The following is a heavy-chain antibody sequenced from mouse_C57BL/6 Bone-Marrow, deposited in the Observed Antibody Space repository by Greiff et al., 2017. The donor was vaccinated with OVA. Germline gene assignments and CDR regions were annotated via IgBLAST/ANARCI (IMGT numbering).Heavy chain of an antibody. J-gene: IGHJ3*01. Sequence: QVQLQQPGAELVKPGASVKLSCKASGYTFTSYWMQWVKQRPGQGLEWIGEIDPSDSYTNYNQKFKGKATLTVDTSSSTAYMQLSSLTSEDSAVYYCAISPTRFAYWGQGTLVTVSA. CDR3: AISPTRFAY. CDR2: IDPSDSYT. CDR1: GYTFTSYW. V-gene: IGHV1-50*01.